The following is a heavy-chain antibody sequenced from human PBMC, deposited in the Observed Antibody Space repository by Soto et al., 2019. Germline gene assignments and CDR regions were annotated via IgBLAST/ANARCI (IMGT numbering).Heavy chain of an antibody. CDR1: GYTFTSNN. CDR3: ARGIAFDGRGRWFDP. V-gene: IGHV1-46*01. D-gene: IGHD6-19*01. CDR2: INPSSGGT. J-gene: IGHJ5*02. Sequence: GASVKVSCKASGYTFTSNNIHWVRRAPGQGLEWMGRINPSSGGTTYAQKFQGRVSMIGDTSTSTVYMELSSLRSDDTAVYYCARGIAFDGRGRWFDPWGQGSLVTVSS.